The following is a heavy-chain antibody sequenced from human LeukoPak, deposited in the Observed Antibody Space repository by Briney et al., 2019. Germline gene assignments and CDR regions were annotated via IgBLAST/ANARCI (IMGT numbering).Heavy chain of an antibody. V-gene: IGHV1-2*06. D-gene: IGHD1-26*01. CDR3: ARFPLGRMAEDYLDY. CDR1: GYTFTGYY. J-gene: IGHJ4*02. CDR2: INPNSGGT. Sequence: ASVKVSRKASGYTFTGYYMDWVRQVPGQGLEWMGRINPNSGGTNYAQKFQGRVTVTRDTSISTAYMELSSLGSDDTAVYYCARFPLGRMAEDYLDYWGQGTLVTVSS.